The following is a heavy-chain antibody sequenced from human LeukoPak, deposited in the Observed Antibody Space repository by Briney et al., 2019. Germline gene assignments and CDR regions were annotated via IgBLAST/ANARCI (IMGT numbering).Heavy chain of an antibody. D-gene: IGHD2-15*01. CDR3: AREYSWYYFDY. CDR1: GDSISSSNW. J-gene: IGHJ4*02. CDR2: IYHSGTT. Sequence: PSETLSLTCTVSGDSISSSNWWSWVRQPPGKGLEWIGEIYHSGTTNYNPSLKGRVTISVDKSKNQFSLKLSSVTAADTAVYYCAREYSWYYFDYWGQGTLVTVSS. V-gene: IGHV4-4*02.